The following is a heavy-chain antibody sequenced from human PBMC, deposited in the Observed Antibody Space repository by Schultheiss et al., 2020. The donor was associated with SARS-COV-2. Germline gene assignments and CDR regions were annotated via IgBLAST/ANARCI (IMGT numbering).Heavy chain of an antibody. J-gene: IGHJ6*02. D-gene: IGHD6-19*01. CDR1: GGSISSGSYY. CDR2: IYTSGST. V-gene: IGHV4-61*02. CDR3: ARGGSSGWYGVDYYGMDV. Sequence: SETLSLTCTVSGGSISSGSYYWSWIRQPAGKGLEWIGRIYTSGSTNYNPSLKSRVTISVDTSKNQFSLKLSSVTAADTAVYYCARGGSSGWYGVDYYGMDVWGQGTTVTVSS.